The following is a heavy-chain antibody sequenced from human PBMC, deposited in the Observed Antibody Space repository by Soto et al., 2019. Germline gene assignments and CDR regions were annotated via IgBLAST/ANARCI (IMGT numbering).Heavy chain of an antibody. Sequence: QMQLVESGGGVVQPGTSLRLSCAASGFVFSRYGMHWVRQTPGKGLEWVAVLGFDGGGRYYADSVKGRFTISRDNSNKMKYLQMDSLKAEDTAFYYCAREPVGPDYAMDVWGQGTTVTVSS. CDR2: LGFDGGGR. CDR1: GFVFSRYG. D-gene: IGHD1-26*01. CDR3: AREPVGPDYAMDV. J-gene: IGHJ6*02. V-gene: IGHV3-33*01.